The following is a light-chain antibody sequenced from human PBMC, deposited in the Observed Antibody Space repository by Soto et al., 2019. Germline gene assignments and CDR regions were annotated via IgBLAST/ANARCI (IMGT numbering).Light chain of an antibody. Sequence: DIQMTQSPSSLSASIGDRVSFTCQASQDISKFLNWYQHKPGQAPSLLIYDASKSQFGVPSRFSGSGSGTAFTFTISSLQPEDNATYYCQQYENRPYTFGPGTKV. CDR3: QQYENRPYT. CDR2: DAS. CDR1: QDISKF. J-gene: IGKJ3*01. V-gene: IGKV1-33*01.